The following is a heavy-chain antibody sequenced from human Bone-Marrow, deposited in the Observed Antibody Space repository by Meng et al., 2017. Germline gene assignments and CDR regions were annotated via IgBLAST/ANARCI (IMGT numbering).Heavy chain of an antibody. CDR2: LSYDGSRK. V-gene: IGHV3-30*01. CDR3: VRRAAGNFDY. J-gene: IGHJ4*02. Sequence: GGSLRLSCAASGFPFSSYAMHWVRQAPGKGLEWVAVLSYDGSRKYYADSVKGRFAISRDNSKNTLYLQMNSLRPEDTAIYFCVRRAAGNFDYWGQGTLVTVSS. D-gene: IGHD6-13*01. CDR1: GFPFSSYA.